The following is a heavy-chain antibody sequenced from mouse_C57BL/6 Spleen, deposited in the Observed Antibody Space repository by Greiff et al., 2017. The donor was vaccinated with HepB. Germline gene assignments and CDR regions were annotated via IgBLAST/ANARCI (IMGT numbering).Heavy chain of an antibody. J-gene: IGHJ3*01. CDR2: INPNNGGT. CDR1: RYTFTDYY. Sequence: EVQLQQSGPELVKPGASVKISCKASRYTFTDYYMNWVKQSHGKSLEWIGDINPNNGGTSYNQKFKGKATLTVDKSSSTAYMELRSLTSEDSAVYYCASLYDGYYRFAYWGQGTLVTVSA. V-gene: IGHV1-26*01. D-gene: IGHD2-3*01. CDR3: ASLYDGYYRFAY.